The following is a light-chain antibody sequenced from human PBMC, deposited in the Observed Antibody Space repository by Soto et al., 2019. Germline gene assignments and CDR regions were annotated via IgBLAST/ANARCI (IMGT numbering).Light chain of an antibody. V-gene: IGKV3D-20*01. CDR1: HSVGRDY. J-gene: IGKJ4*01. CDR3: QQYASSPLT. Sequence: ENVLTQSPATLSLSPGERATLSCGASHSVGRDYLAWYQQKPGLAPRLLIHGASIRATGIPDRFSGSGSGTDFTLIINRLEPEDCAVYFCQQYASSPLTFGGGTEVEI. CDR2: GAS.